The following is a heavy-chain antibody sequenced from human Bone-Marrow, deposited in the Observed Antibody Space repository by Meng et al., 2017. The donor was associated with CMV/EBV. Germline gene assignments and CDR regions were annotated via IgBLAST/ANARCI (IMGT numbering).Heavy chain of an antibody. J-gene: IGHJ4*02. Sequence: GESLKISCAASGSTVSSNYMSWVRQAPGKGLEWVSVIYIGGTTYYADSVKGRFTISRDNSKNTLYLQMNSLRAEDTAVYFCASHEEGYNSYVDYWGQGTRVTGSS. CDR3: ASHEEGYNSYVDY. D-gene: IGHD5-24*01. CDR1: GSTVSSNY. CDR2: IYIGGTT. V-gene: IGHV3-53*01.